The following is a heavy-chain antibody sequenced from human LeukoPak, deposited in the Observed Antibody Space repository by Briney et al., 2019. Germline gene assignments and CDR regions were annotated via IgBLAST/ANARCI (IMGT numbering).Heavy chain of an antibody. V-gene: IGHV1-46*01. CDR1: GYTFTSYY. Sequence: ASVKVSCKTSGYTFTSYYMHWVRQARGQGLEWMGIIYPSGGSTSYAQKLQGRVTMTTDTSTSTAYMELRSLRSDDTAVYYCARQFGTVTSNWFDPWGQGTLVTVSS. D-gene: IGHD4-11*01. CDR2: IYPSGGST. J-gene: IGHJ5*02. CDR3: ARQFGTVTSNWFDP.